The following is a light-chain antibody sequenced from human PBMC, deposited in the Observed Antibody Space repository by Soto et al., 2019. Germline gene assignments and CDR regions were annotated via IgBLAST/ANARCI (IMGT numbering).Light chain of an antibody. CDR3: QQYENYWT. CDR2: DAS. V-gene: IGKV1-5*01. J-gene: IGKJ1*01. CDR1: QSITTW. Sequence: DIQMTQSPSTVSAYVGDSVTITCRASQSITTWLAWYQQKPWKAPKLLIYDASNLESGVPSRFSGSGSGTEFTLTISNLQPDDFATYYCQQYENYWTFGQGTKVDIK.